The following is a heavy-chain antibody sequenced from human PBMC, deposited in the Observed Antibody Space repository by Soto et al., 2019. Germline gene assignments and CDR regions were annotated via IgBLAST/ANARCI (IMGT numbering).Heavy chain of an antibody. CDR1: GYTFTSYA. D-gene: IGHD1-1*01. V-gene: IGHV1-3*01. Sequence: ASVKVSCKASGYTFTSYAMHWVRQAPGQRLEWMGWINAGNGNTKYSQKFQGRVTITRDTSRNQVVLTMTNMDPVDTATYYCVHRAGLQGNWDGGCFDFWGQGALVTVSS. J-gene: IGHJ4*02. CDR2: INAGNGNT. CDR3: VHRAGLQGNWDGGCFDF.